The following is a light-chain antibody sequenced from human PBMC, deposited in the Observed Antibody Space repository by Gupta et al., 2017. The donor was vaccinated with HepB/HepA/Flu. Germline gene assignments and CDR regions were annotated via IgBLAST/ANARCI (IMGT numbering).Light chain of an antibody. CDR2: GAS. V-gene: IGKV3-15*01. J-gene: IGKJ2*04. CDR3: QQYYNWPRS. Sequence: EIVMTQSPATLSVSPGERATLSCRASQSVGTNLAWYQQKPGQAPRLLIYGASTRTIGIPARFSGSGSGTEFTLTISNLQSEDFAVYYCQQYYNWPRSFGQGTKLEIK. CDR1: QSVGTN.